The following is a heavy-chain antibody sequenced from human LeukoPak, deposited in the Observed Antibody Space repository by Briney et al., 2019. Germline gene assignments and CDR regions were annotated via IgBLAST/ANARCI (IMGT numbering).Heavy chain of an antibody. Sequence: GGSLRLSCAASGFTFSSYWMSWVRQAPGKGVEWVANIKQDGSEKYYVDSVKGRYIICRDNAKNSLYLQMNSLRAEDTAVYYCARGTESPYSSSWYAPHWGQGTLVTVSS. J-gene: IGHJ4*02. CDR3: ARGTESPYSSSWYAPH. V-gene: IGHV3-7*01. CDR1: GFTFSSYW. CDR2: IKQDGSEK. D-gene: IGHD6-13*01.